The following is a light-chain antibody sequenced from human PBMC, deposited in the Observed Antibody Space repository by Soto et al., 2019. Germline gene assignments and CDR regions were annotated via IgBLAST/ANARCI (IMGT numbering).Light chain of an antibody. V-gene: IGKV1-5*01. CDR1: QRITNW. J-gene: IGKJ2*01. Sequence: DMQVTQSPSTLSASVGDRVTITCRTSQRITNWLAGYQQKPGKAPKLLIYGASTLETGAPSRFSGSGSGTEFTLTISNLQPDDFATYFCQQYNNYPYTSGQGTKLEIK. CDR3: QQYNNYPYT. CDR2: GAS.